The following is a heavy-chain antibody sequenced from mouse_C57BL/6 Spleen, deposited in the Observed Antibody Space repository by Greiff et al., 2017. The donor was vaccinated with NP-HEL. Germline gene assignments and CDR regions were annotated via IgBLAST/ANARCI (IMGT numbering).Heavy chain of an antibody. CDR3: ARYGYYGSSYGYYAMDY. CDR1: GYTFTSYD. J-gene: IGHJ4*01. D-gene: IGHD1-1*01. V-gene: IGHV1-85*01. CDR2: IYPRDGST. Sequence: QVQLKESGPELVKPGASVKLSCKASGYTFTSYDINWVKQRPGQGLEWIGWIYPRDGSTKYNEKFKGKATLTVDTSSSTAYMELHSLTSEDSAVYFCARYGYYGSSYGYYAMDYWGQGTSVTVSS.